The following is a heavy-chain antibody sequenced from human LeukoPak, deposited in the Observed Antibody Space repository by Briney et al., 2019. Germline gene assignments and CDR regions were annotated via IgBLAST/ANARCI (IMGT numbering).Heavy chain of an antibody. D-gene: IGHD3-9*01. CDR2: IIPIFGTA. V-gene: IGHV1-69*13. Sequence: ASVKVSCKASGGTFSSYAISWVRQAPGQGLEWMGGIIPIFGTANYAQKFQGRVTITADESTSTAYMELSSLRSEDTAVYYCATLDYDILTGYSHFDYWGQGTLVTVSS. CDR1: GGTFSSYA. J-gene: IGHJ4*02. CDR3: ATLDYDILTGYSHFDY.